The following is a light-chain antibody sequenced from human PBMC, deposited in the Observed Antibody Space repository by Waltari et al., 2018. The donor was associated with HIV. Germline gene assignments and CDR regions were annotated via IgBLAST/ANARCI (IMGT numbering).Light chain of an antibody. CDR3: CSYAGTYRV. Sequence: QSALTQPRSVSGSPVQSVTIPCTGTSSDVGGYNYVTWYQQHSGKSPKLMICDVSNRPSGVPDRFSGSKSANTASLTISGLQAEDEADYYCCSYAGTYRVFGGGTKLTVL. J-gene: IGLJ3*02. CDR1: SSDVGGYNY. CDR2: DVS. V-gene: IGLV2-11*01.